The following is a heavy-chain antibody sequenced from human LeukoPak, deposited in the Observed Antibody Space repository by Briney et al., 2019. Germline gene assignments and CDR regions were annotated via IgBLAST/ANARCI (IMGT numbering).Heavy chain of an antibody. Sequence: PGGSLRLPCAASGFTFSSYAMSWVRQAPGKGLEWVSAISGSGGSTYYADSVKGRFTISRDNSKNTLYLQMNSLRAEDTAVYYCAKAPSFYSSGWYYFDYWGQGTLATVSS. CDR3: AKAPSFYSSGWYYFDY. D-gene: IGHD6-19*01. CDR2: ISGSGGST. CDR1: GFTFSSYA. J-gene: IGHJ4*02. V-gene: IGHV3-23*01.